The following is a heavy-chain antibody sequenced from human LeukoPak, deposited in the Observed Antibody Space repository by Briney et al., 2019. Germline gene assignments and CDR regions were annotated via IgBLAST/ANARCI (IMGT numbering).Heavy chain of an antibody. D-gene: IGHD5-24*01. Sequence: RGGSLRLSCAASGFTFCGSSMNWVRQAPGKGLERVSSISSGSSYIYYSDSVKGRFTISRDNAKNSLYMQMNSLRAEDTAVYYCARTRDGFSYYYGMDVWGQGTTVTVSS. J-gene: IGHJ6*02. CDR3: ARTRDGFSYYYGMDV. V-gene: IGHV3-21*01. CDR2: ISSGSSYI. CDR1: GFTFCGSS.